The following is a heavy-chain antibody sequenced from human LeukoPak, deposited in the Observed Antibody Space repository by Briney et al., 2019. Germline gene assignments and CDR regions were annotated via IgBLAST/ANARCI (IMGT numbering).Heavy chain of an antibody. CDR2: IYYSGST. Sequence: PSETLSLTCTVSGGSISSYYWSWIRQPPGKGLEWVGYIYYSGSTNYNPSLKSRVTISVDTSKNQFSLKLSSVTAADTAVYYCARELSSGGYGGWAWFDPWGQGTLVTVSS. D-gene: IGHD6-19*01. V-gene: IGHV4-59*01. CDR1: GGSISSYY. CDR3: ARELSSGGYGGWAWFDP. J-gene: IGHJ5*02.